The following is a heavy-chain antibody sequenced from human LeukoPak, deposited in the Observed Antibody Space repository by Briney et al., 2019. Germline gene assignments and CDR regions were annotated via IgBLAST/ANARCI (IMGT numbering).Heavy chain of an antibody. Sequence: GGSLRLSCAASGFTFTSYSMNWVRQAPGKGLEWVSTISGGGGSTYYADSVRGRFTISRDNSKNTLYLQMNSLRAEDTAVYYCARDDYYGDYSLDYWGQGTRVTVSS. CDR1: GFTFTSYS. CDR3: ARDDYYGDYSLDY. CDR2: ISGGGGST. J-gene: IGHJ4*02. V-gene: IGHV3-23*01. D-gene: IGHD4-17*01.